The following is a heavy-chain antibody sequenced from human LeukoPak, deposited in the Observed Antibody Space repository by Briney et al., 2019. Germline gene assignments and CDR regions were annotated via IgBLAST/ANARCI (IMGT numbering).Heavy chain of an antibody. CDR1: GGSISSGSYY. D-gene: IGHD3-10*01. V-gene: IGHV4-39*07. CDR3: ARDRYYGSGSYGRFDY. CDR2: IYYSGST. Sequence: SETLSLTCTVSGGSISSGSYYWGWIRQPPGKGLEWIGSIYYSGSTYYNPSLKSRVTVSVDTSKNQFSLKLSSVTAADTAVYYCARDRYYGSGSYGRFDYWGQGTLVTVSS. J-gene: IGHJ4*02.